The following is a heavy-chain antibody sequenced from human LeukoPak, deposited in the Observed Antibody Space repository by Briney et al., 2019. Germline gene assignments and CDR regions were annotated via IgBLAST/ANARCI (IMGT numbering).Heavy chain of an antibody. CDR3: AKDQKGAYVGYFDY. V-gene: IGHV3-23*01. J-gene: IGHJ4*02. CDR2: ISGSGGST. CDR1: GFTFSSYA. D-gene: IGHD5-12*01. Sequence: PGGSLRLSCAASGFTFSSYAMSWVRQAPGKGLEWVSAISGSGGSTHYADSVKGRFTIPRDNSKNTLYLQMNSLRAEDTAVYYCAKDQKGAYVGYFDYWGQGTLVTVSS.